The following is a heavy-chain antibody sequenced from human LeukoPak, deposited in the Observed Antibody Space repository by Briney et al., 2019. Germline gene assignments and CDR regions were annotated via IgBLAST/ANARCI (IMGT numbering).Heavy chain of an antibody. J-gene: IGHJ4*02. CDR1: GGSISSSSYY. D-gene: IGHD2-15*01. CDR3: ARRSSGGKFDD. CDR2: IYYSGST. V-gene: IGHV4-39*01. Sequence: SETLSLTCTVSGGSISSSSYYWGWIRQPPGKGLEWIGSIYYSGSTYYNPSLKSRVTISVDTSKNQFSLKLSSVTAADTAVYYCARRSSGGKFDDCGQGTLVSVSS.